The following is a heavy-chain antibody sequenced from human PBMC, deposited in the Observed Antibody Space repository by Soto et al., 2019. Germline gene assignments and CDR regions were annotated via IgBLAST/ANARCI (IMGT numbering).Heavy chain of an antibody. D-gene: IGHD6-6*01. Sequence: QVQLVESGGGVVQPGRSLRLSCAASGFTFSSYGMHWVRQAPGKGLEWVAVIWYDGSNKYYADSVKGRFTISRDNSKNTLYLQMNSLRAEDTAVYYCAREGDIAALDYWGQGTLVTVSS. V-gene: IGHV3-33*01. CDR1: GFTFSSYG. CDR2: IWYDGSNK. CDR3: AREGDIAALDY. J-gene: IGHJ4*02.